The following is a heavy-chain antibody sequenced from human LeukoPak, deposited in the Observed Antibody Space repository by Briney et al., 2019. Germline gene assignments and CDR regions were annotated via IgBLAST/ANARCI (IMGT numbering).Heavy chain of an antibody. V-gene: IGHV3-30*18. D-gene: IGHD6-13*01. CDR3: AKERYSSSWYIFDY. CDR2: ISYDGSNK. CDR1: GFTFSSYG. Sequence: PGGSLRLSCAASGFTFSSYGMHWVRQAPGKGLEWVAVISYDGSNKYYADSVKGRFTISRDNSKNTLFLQMNSLRADDTAVYYCAKERYSSSWYIFDYWGQGSLVTVSS. J-gene: IGHJ4*02.